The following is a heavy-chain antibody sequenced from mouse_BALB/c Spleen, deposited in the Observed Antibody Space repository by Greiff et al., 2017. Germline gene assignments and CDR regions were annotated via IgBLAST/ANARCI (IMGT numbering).Heavy chain of an antibody. V-gene: IGHV2-6-7*01. D-gene: IGHD2-14*01. Sequence: VQRVESGPGLVAPSQSLSITCTVSGFSLTGYGVNWVRQPPGKGLEWLGMIWGDGSTDYNSALKSRLSISKNNSKSQVFLKMNSLQTDDTARYYCARVYYRYDDYYAMDYWGQGTSVTVSS. CDR1: GFSLTGYG. CDR3: ARVYYRYDDYYAMDY. CDR2: IWGDGST. J-gene: IGHJ4*01.